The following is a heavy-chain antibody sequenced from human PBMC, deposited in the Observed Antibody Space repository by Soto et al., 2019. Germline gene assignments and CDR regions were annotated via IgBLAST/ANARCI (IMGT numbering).Heavy chain of an antibody. CDR1: GFDFSTYG. D-gene: IGHD1-26*01. J-gene: IGHJ4*02. CDR3: ARAVGPFDY. V-gene: IGHV3-33*01. CDR2: IWHDGSNK. Sequence: QVQLVESGGGVVQPGRSLRLSCAASGFDFSTYGMHWVRQAPGKGLEWVAVIWHDGSNKYYADSVRGRFIISRDNSKNTLFLKLNSLRADYTAVYYCARAVGPFDYWGQGTLITVYS.